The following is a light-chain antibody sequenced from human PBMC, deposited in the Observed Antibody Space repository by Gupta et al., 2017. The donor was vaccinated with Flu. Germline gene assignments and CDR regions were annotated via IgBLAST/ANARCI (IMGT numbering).Light chain of an antibody. V-gene: IGLV1-40*01. CDR2: GNS. J-gene: IGLJ3*02. CDR1: SSNIGAGYD. Sequence: QSVLTHPPSVSGAPGQRVTISCTGSSSNIGAGYDVPWYQQLPGTAPKLLIYGNSSRTSGVPERFSGSKSGTSASLAITGLQAEDEADYYWQSYDSSLSGWVFGGGTKLTVL. CDR3: QSYDSSLSGWV.